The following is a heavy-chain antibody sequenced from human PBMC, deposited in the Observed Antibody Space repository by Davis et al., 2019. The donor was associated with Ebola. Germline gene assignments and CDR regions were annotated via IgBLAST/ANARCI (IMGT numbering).Heavy chain of an antibody. V-gene: IGHV1-69*06. D-gene: IGHD3-3*01. J-gene: IGHJ4*02. CDR3: ASPEEWPHDY. Sequence: AASVKVSCKASGGTFSSYAISWVRQAPGQGLEWMGGIIPIFGTANYAQKFQGRVTITADKSTSTAYMELSSLRSEDTAVYYCASPEEWPHDYWGQGTLVTVSS. CDR2: IIPIFGTA. CDR1: GGTFSSYA.